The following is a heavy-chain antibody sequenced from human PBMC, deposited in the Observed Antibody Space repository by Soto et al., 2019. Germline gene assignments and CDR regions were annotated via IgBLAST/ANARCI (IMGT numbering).Heavy chain of an antibody. CDR2: IYWNDEK. D-gene: IGHD2-2*02. J-gene: IGHJ5*01. V-gene: IGHV2-5*01. Sequence: SGPTLVNPTQTLTLTCTFSXFSLNTTEVGVAWIRQPPGRALEWLSLIYWNDEKRYSPSLRSRLTVSRHTSKSQVVLTLTNVDPADTGTYYCAHRRGYCSSTSCXTQRFDSWGQGTLVPVSS. CDR3: AHRRGYCSSTSCXTQRFDS. CDR1: XFSLNTTEVG.